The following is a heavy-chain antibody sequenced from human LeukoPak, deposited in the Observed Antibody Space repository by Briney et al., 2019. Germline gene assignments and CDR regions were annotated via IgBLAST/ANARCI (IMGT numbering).Heavy chain of an antibody. V-gene: IGHV3-74*01. J-gene: IGHJ4*02. D-gene: IGHD6-19*01. Sequence: GSLRLSCAASGFTFNNYWMHWVRRAPGKGLVWVSRISTDGSSTSYADSVEGRFTISRDNAKNTLYLQMNSLRTEDTAVYYCARRTVAGSLDYWGQGSLSPSPQ. CDR1: GFTFNNYW. CDR2: ISTDGSST. CDR3: ARRTVAGSLDY.